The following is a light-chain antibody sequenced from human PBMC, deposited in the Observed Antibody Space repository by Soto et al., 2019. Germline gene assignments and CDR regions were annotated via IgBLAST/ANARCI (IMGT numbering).Light chain of an antibody. Sequence: EIVMTQSPATLSVSPGERATLSCRASQSVSSNLAWYQQKPGQAPRLLIYGASTRATGIPARFSGSGSGTEFTLTISSLQSEDFAVNYCQQYNNWPPSWTFGQGNKVEIK. CDR3: QQYNNWPPSWT. CDR2: GAS. CDR1: QSVSSN. J-gene: IGKJ1*01. V-gene: IGKV3-15*01.